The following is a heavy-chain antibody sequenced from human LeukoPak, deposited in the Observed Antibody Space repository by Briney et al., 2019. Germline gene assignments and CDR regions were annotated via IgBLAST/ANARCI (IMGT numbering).Heavy chain of an antibody. J-gene: IGHJ6*02. CDR1: GYTFTGYY. CDR3: ARGGLDV. V-gene: IGHV1-2*06. Sequence: ASVKVSCKASGYTFTGYYIHWVRQAPGQGLERMGQINPNNGDAGYAQKFQGRVAMTWDTSINTAYMELSRLRSDDTAVYYCARGGLDVWGQGTTVTVSS. CDR2: INPNNGDA.